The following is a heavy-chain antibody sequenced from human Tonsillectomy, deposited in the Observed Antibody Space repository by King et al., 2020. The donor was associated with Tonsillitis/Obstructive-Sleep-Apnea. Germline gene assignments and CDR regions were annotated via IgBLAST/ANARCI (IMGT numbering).Heavy chain of an antibody. Sequence: QLVQSGSELKTTGASVKVSCKASGYTFTSSSMYRVRQAPGQGLEWMGWINNNTGNPTYAQGFTGRFAFSLDTSVSTAYLQISSLKAEDTAVYYCVFSMVYRSSSWFVDYWGQGTLVTVSS. CDR3: VFSMVYRSSSWFVDY. V-gene: IGHV7-4-1*02. D-gene: IGHD6-13*01. CDR2: INNNTGNP. J-gene: IGHJ4*02. CDR1: GYTFTSSS.